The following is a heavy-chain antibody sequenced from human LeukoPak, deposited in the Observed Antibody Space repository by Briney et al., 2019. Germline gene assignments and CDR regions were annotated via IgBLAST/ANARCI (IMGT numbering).Heavy chain of an antibody. CDR1: GFTFSDYW. V-gene: IGHV3-74*03. D-gene: IGHD2-8*01. J-gene: IGHJ4*02. CDR2: INSDGSGP. Sequence: PGGSLRLSCAASGFTFSDYWMHWVRQSPESGLMWVSKINSDGSGPQYAESVKGRFTISRDNAKNTLYLQMNSLRAEDTAVYYCARDVYGHGDSWGQGALVTVSS. CDR3: ARDVYGHGDS.